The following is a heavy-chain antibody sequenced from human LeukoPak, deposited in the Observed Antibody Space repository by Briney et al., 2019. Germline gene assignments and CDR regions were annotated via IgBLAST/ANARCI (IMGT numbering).Heavy chain of an antibody. CDR3: ARHSGVFSGAAFDI. D-gene: IGHD2-21*01. J-gene: IGHJ3*02. CDR2: IDYSGNT. V-gene: IGHV4-59*08. CDR1: GVSISTYY. Sequence: PSETLSLTCTVSGVSISTYYWTWIRQPPGKGLEWIGNIDYSGNTKYNPSLKSRVTISVDTSKNQFSLKLSSVTAADTAVYYCARHSGVFSGAAFDIWGQGTMVTVSS.